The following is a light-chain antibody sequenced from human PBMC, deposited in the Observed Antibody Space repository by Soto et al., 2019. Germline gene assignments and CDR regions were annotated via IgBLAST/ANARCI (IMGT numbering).Light chain of an antibody. V-gene: IGLV1-44*01. J-gene: IGLJ7*01. CDR1: DSNIATNT. CDR3: TTWDDNLNGVI. CDR2: INN. Sequence: QSVLTQPPSASAAPGQMVTISCSGSDSNIATNTVNWYQHLPGTAPKLLIYINNQRPSGVPDRFSASKSGTSASLAISGLQSEDEADYYCTTWDDNLNGVIFGGGTQLTVL.